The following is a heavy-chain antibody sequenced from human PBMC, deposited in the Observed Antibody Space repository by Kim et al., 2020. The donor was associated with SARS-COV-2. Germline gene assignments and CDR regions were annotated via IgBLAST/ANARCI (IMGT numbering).Heavy chain of an antibody. Sequence: SETLSLTCTVSGESIIGRHYYWAWMRQPPGKGLEWIGSVTYSGYTYYNPSLSSRVTISVDTSKNQFSVELRSLLVAGTAGYYCARQITYSYTYALRWFDPWGQGAMVAVSS. CDR2: VTYSGYT. V-gene: IGHV4-39*01. CDR3: ARQITYSYTYALRWFDP. D-gene: IGHD3-16*01. J-gene: IGHJ5*02. CDR1: GESIIGRHYY.